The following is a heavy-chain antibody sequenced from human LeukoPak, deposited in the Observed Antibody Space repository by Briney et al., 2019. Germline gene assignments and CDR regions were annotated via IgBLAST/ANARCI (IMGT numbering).Heavy chain of an antibody. Sequence: GGSLRLSCAASGFTFSDYYMSWIRQAPGKGLEWVAYISSSGSNIHYADSMTGRFTISRDNAKNSLYLQMHSLRAEDTAIYYCARRAATERGHSYGLDYWGQGTLVTVSS. J-gene: IGHJ4*02. CDR2: ISSSGSNI. CDR3: ARRAATERGHSYGLDY. V-gene: IGHV3-11*04. D-gene: IGHD5-18*01. CDR1: GFTFSDYY.